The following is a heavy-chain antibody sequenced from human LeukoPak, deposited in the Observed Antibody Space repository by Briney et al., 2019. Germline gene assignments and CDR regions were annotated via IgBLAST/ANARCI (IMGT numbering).Heavy chain of an antibody. CDR3: ASAIHYYDSSGYYSGVLDY. Sequence: PGGSLRLSCAASGFAVSSNYMSWVRQAPGKGLEWVSVIYSGGSTYYADSVKGRFTIARDNSKNTLYLQMNSLRAEDTAVYYCASAIHYYDSSGYYSGVLDYWGQGTLVTVSS. J-gene: IGHJ4*02. D-gene: IGHD3-22*01. V-gene: IGHV3-53*01. CDR1: GFAVSSNY. CDR2: IYSGGST.